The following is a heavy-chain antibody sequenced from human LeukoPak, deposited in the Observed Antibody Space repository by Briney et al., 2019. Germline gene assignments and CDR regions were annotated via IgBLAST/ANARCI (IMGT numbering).Heavy chain of an antibody. D-gene: IGHD2-21*02. V-gene: IGHV4-39*07. Sequence: SQTLSLTCTVSGGSVSSGSYYWGWIRQPPGKGLEWIGNIYYTGNTYYNASLKSRVTISVDTSKNQFSLKLSSVTAADTAVYYCASYSTREIFGGDCYSCYFDYWGQGTLVTVSS. J-gene: IGHJ4*02. CDR1: GGSVSSGSYY. CDR2: IYYTGNT. CDR3: ASYSTREIFGGDCYSCYFDY.